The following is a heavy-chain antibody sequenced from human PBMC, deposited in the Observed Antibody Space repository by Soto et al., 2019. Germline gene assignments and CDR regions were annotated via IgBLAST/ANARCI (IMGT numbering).Heavy chain of an antibody. V-gene: IGHV1-69*13. Sequence: GASVKVSCKASGGTFSSYAISWVRQAPGQGLEWMGGIIPIFGTANYAQKFQGRVTITADESTSTAYMELSSLRSEDTAVYYCARAGYYYDSSGYYSGQDAFDIWGQGTMVTVSS. CDR1: GGTFSSYA. D-gene: IGHD3-22*01. CDR2: IIPIFGTA. J-gene: IGHJ3*02. CDR3: ARAGYYYDSSGYYSGQDAFDI.